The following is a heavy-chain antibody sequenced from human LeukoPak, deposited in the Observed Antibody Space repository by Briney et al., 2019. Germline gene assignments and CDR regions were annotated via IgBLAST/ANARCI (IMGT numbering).Heavy chain of an antibody. CDR1: GFTFSSYS. CDR3: ARVSSDFWSGYYVSYYYMDV. D-gene: IGHD3-3*01. J-gene: IGHJ6*03. Sequence: GGSLRLSCAASGFTFSSYSMNWVRQAPGKGLEWVSFISSSSSYIYYADSVKGRFTISRDNAKNSLYLQMNSLRAEDTAVYYCARVSSDFWSGYYVSYYYMDVWGKGTTVTVSS. CDR2: ISSSSSYI. V-gene: IGHV3-21*01.